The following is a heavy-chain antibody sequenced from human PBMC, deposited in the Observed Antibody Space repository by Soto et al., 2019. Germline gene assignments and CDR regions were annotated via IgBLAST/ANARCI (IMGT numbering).Heavy chain of an antibody. J-gene: IGHJ5*02. CDR2: IYYSGST. CDR3: ARDIVVVPAAHFSPSYNWFDP. Sequence: SETLSLTCTVSGGSISSSSYYWGWIRQPPGKGLEWIGGIYYSGSTYYNPSLKSRVTISVDTSKNQFSLKLSSVTAADTAVYYCARDIVVVPAAHFSPSYNWFDPWGQGTLVTVSS. V-gene: IGHV4-39*01. D-gene: IGHD2-2*01. CDR1: GGSISSSSYY.